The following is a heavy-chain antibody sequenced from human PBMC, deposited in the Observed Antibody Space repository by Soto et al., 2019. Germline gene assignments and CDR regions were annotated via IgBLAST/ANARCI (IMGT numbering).Heavy chain of an antibody. Sequence: SVKVSCKASDYTFTDYGISWVRQAPGQGLEWMGWISAYNGNTNYAQKLQGRVTMTTDTSTSTAYMELRSLRSDDTAVYFCAREREDSSWSSVEYLQPWGQGTPVTV. CDR2: ISAYNGNT. D-gene: IGHD6-13*01. V-gene: IGHV1-18*01. J-gene: IGHJ1*01. CDR1: DYTFTDYG. CDR3: AREREDSSWSSVEYLQP.